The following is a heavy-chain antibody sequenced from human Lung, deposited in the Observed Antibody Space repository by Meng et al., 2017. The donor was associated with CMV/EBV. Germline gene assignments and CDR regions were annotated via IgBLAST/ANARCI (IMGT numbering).Heavy chain of an antibody. V-gene: IGHV4-39*07. CDR1: GGSISSSTYY. Sequence: SETLSLTCTVSGGSISSSTYYWGWVRQPPGKGLEWMGSLYYSGSTYYNPSLKSRVTISVDTSMNQFSLKLSSVTAADTAMYYCARGDSGSYYLDYWGQGTLVTVSS. CDR2: LYYSGST. J-gene: IGHJ4*02. CDR3: ARGDSGSYYLDY. D-gene: IGHD1-26*01.